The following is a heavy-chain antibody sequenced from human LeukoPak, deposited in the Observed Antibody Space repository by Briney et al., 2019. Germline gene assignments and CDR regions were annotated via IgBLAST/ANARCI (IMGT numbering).Heavy chain of an antibody. Sequence: PSETLSLTCSVSGGSISSSRIYRGWIRQPPGKGLEWLGSIYYSGSTYYNPSLKSRLTRSVDTSKNQFSLRLRSVTAADTAVYYCAIAVAGPYNRFDPWGQGTLVIVSS. CDR1: GGSISSSRIY. D-gene: IGHD6-19*01. J-gene: IGHJ5*02. CDR3: AIAVAGPYNRFDP. V-gene: IGHV4-39*01. CDR2: IYYSGST.